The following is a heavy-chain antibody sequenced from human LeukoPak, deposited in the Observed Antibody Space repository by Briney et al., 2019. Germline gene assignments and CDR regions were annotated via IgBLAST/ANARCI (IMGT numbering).Heavy chain of an antibody. CDR3: AGGPGWLLFHY. J-gene: IGHJ4*02. D-gene: IGHD5-12*01. CDR1: GFTVSSNY. Sequence: GGSLRLSCAASGFTVSSNYMTWVRQAPGKGLEWVSVIYNGDITNYADSVKGRFTISRDNSKNTLYLQMNSLRVDDTAVYYCAGGPGWLLFHYWGQGTLVTVSS. CDR2: IYNGDIT. V-gene: IGHV3-53*01.